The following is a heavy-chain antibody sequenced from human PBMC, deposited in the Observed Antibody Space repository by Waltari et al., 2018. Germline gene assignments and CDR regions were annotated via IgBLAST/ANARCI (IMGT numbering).Heavy chain of an antibody. CDR1: GFIFADSG. J-gene: IGHJ4*02. Sequence: EVQLVESGGGLAQPGRSLRLSCTTSGFIFADSGMAWVRQAPGKGLVWGGVMTRECYGAGKEHAASLEGRFTISRDDSKSITYLQMNSLKTEDTAMYYCTRDLAVTAYEYGGQGSLVIVSS. CDR2: MTRECYGAGK. D-gene: IGHD6-19*01. CDR3: TRDLAVTAYEY. V-gene: IGHV3-49*04.